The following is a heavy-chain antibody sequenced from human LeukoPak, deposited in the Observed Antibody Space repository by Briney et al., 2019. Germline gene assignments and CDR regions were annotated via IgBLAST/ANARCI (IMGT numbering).Heavy chain of an antibody. V-gene: IGHV3-21*01. CDR2: ISSSSSYI. CDR1: GFTFSSYS. Sequence: PGGSLRLSCAASGFTFSSYSMNWVRQAPGKGLEWVSSISSSSSYIYYADSVKGRFTISRDNAKNPLYLQMNSLRAEDTAVYYCARVVGGSYGAFDIWGQGTMVTVSS. D-gene: IGHD1-26*01. J-gene: IGHJ3*02. CDR3: ARVVGGSYGAFDI.